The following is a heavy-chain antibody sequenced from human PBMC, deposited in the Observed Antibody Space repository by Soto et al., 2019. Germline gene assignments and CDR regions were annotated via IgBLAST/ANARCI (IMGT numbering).Heavy chain of an antibody. V-gene: IGHV1-69*13. Sequence: SVKVSCKASGGTFSSYAISWVRQAPGQGLEWMGGIIPIFGTANYAQKFQGRVTITADESTSTAYMELSSLRSEDTAVYYCARGIAARRAFDDYWGQGTLVTVSS. CDR3: ARGIAARRAFDDY. D-gene: IGHD6-6*01. CDR2: IIPIFGTA. J-gene: IGHJ4*02. CDR1: GGTFSSYA.